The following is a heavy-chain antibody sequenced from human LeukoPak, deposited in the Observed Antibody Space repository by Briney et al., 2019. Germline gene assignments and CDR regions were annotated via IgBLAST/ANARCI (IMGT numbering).Heavy chain of an antibody. D-gene: IGHD3-22*01. CDR3: ARSVYYDSSGHYYRYFDY. CDR2: IYYIGST. Sequence: SETLSLTCTVSDGSVTNSNYYWGWIRQPPGKGLEWIGSIYYIGSTYYNPSLKSRVTISVDTSKNQFSPRLSSVTAADTAVYYCARSVYYDSSGHYYRYFDYWGQGTLVTVSS. J-gene: IGHJ4*02. CDR1: DGSVTNSNYY. V-gene: IGHV4-39*01.